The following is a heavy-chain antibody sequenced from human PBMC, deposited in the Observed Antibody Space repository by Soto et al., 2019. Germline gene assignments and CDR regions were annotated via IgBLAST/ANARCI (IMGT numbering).Heavy chain of an antibody. CDR1: GFTFSSYS. V-gene: IGHV3-21*01. J-gene: IGHJ4*02. Sequence: EVQLVESGGGLVKPGGSLRLSCAASGFTFSSYSMNWVRQAPGKGLEWVSSISSSSSYIYYADSVKGRFTISRDNAKNSLYLQMNSLRAEDTAVYYCARGDLWGYGPFDYWGQGTLVTVSS. D-gene: IGHD3-16*01. CDR3: ARGDLWGYGPFDY. CDR2: ISSSSSYI.